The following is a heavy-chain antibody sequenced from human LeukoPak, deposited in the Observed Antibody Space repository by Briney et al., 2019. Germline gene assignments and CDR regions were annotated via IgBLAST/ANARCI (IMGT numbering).Heavy chain of an antibody. CDR2: IYSGGST. D-gene: IGHD3-10*01. Sequence: HGGSLRLSCAASGFTVSSNYMSWVRQAPGKGLEWVSVIYSGGSTYYADSVKGRFTISRDNSKNTLYLQMNSLRAEDTAVYYWARARSLWFGETNAFDIWGQGTMVTVS. CDR1: GFTVSSNY. V-gene: IGHV3-53*01. J-gene: IGHJ3*02. CDR3: ARARSLWFGETNAFDI.